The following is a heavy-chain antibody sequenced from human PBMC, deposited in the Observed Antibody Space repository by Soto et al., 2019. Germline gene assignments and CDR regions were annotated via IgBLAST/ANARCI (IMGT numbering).Heavy chain of an antibody. D-gene: IGHD2-15*01. V-gene: IGHV1-18*01. Sequence: QVQLVQSGPEVRKPGASVKVSCKASGYTFTTYGISWVRQAPGQGLEWVGWISTDNDNTNYARKLQGRVTMTTDTSMRSVYMELRSLTSDDTAVYYCARECGGLSCYDYWGQGTLVTVSS. CDR3: ARECGGLSCYDY. CDR1: GYTFTTYG. CDR2: ISTDNDNT. J-gene: IGHJ4*02.